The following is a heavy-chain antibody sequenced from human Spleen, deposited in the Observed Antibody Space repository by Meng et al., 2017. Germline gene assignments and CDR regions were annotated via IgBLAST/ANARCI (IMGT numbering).Heavy chain of an antibody. V-gene: IGHV3-15*01. CDR2: IKSEPDGETI. CDR1: GFTFSNAY. J-gene: IGHJ4*02. Sequence: GESLNISCEGSGFTFSNAYMTWVRQVPGKRLEWVGRIKSEPDGETIDYAAPVKGRFTISRDDSKNTVYLQMNSLKTEDTAVYYCTGHIDYWGQGTLVTVSS. CDR3: TGHIDY.